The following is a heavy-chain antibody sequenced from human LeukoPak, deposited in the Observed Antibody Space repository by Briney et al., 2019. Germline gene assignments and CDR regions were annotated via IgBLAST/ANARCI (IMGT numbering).Heavy chain of an antibody. J-gene: IGHJ4*02. CDR1: GGTFSRYA. V-gene: IGHV1-69*13. D-gene: IGHD5-24*01. CDR3: ASFEDGYNKFDY. Sequence: ASVKVSCKASGGTFSRYAISWVRQAPGQGLEWMGGIIPIFGTANYAQKFQGRVTITADESTSTAYMELSSLRSEDTAVYYCASFEDGYNKFDYWGQGTLVTVSS. CDR2: IIPIFGTA.